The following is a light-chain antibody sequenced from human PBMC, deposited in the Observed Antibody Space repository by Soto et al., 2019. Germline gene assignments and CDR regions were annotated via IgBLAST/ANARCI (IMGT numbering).Light chain of an antibody. CDR1: QSISSW. J-gene: IGKJ1*01. CDR2: DAS. Sequence: DIHMTQSPCTPSFSXGQRVTINCXASQSISSWLAWYQQKPGKAPKLLIYDASSLESGVPSRFSGSGSGTEFTLTIGSLQPDDFATYYCQQYNSYSPTFGQGTKVDIK. V-gene: IGKV1-5*01. CDR3: QQYNSYSPT.